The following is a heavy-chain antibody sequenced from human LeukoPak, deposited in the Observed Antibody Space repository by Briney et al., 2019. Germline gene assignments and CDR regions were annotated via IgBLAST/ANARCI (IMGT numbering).Heavy chain of an antibody. CDR3: ARATPGLNFDY. CDR2: INHSGST. V-gene: IGHV4-34*01. CDR1: GGSFSGYY. D-gene: IGHD3/OR15-3a*01. Sequence: PSETLSLTCAVYGGSFSGYYWSWIRQPPGKGLEWIGEINHSGSTYYNPSLKSRVTISVDTSKNQFSLKLSSVTAADTAVYYCARATPGLNFDYWGQGTLVTVSS. J-gene: IGHJ4*02.